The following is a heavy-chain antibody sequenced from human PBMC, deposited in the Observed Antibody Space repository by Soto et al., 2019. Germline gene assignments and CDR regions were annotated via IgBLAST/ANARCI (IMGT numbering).Heavy chain of an antibody. CDR1: GFSFSTSAVG. Sequence: QITLTESGPTLVKPTQTLTLTCTFSGFSFSTSAVGVGWIRQPPGKALEWLALIYWDDDKRYSPFLKSRLTITKDTSTNQVVLTMTNMDPVDTGTYYCAHLSWAASGTRSYFDYWGQGTLVTVSS. J-gene: IGHJ4*02. D-gene: IGHD6-13*01. CDR3: AHLSWAASGTRSYFDY. CDR2: IYWDDDK. V-gene: IGHV2-5*02.